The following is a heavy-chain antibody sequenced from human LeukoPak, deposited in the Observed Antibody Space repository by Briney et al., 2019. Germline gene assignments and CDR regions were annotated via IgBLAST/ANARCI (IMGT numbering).Heavy chain of an antibody. D-gene: IGHD3-22*01. CDR3: ARDAYYYDTSVYYYFDY. Sequence: GGSLRLSCAASGFTFSSYGMHWVRQAPGKGLEWVSTIGGSGGGTNYADSVKGRFTISRDNSKNTLYLQMKSLRAEDTAIYYCARDAYYYDTSVYYYFDYWGQGTLVTVSS. J-gene: IGHJ4*02. V-gene: IGHV3-23*01. CDR1: GFTFSSYG. CDR2: IGGSGGGT.